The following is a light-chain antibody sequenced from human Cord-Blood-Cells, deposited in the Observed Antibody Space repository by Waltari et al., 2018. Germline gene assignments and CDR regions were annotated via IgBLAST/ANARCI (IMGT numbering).Light chain of an antibody. CDR3: QQYNNWPPGGGT. CDR2: GAS. Sequence: EIVMTQSPATLSVSPGERATLSCRASQSVSSNLAWYQQKPGQAPRLLIYGASTRATGIPARFSGSGSGTEFTRTISSLQSEDFAVYYWQQYNNWPPGGGTFGQGTKVEIK. J-gene: IGKJ1*01. V-gene: IGKV3-15*01. CDR1: QSVSSN.